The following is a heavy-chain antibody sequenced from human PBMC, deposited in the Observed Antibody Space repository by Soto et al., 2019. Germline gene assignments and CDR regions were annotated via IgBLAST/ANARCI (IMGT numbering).Heavy chain of an antibody. CDR1: GGTFSSYA. V-gene: IGHV1-69*01. CDR3: ARDRGSGWFRYFQH. CDR2: IIPIFGTA. J-gene: IGHJ1*01. D-gene: IGHD6-19*01. Sequence: VSCKASGGTFSSYAISWVRQAPGQGLEWMGGIIPIFGTANYAQKFQGRVTITADESTSTAYMELSSLRSEDTAVYYCARDRGSGWFRYFQHWGQGTLVTVSS.